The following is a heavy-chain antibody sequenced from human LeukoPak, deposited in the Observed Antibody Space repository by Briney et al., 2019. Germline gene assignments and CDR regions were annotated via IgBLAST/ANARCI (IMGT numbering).Heavy chain of an antibody. CDR1: GFTFSSYA. J-gene: IGHJ5*02. CDR3: AKDPMYYDFWSGHTSHWFDP. CDR2: ISGSGGST. D-gene: IGHD3-3*01. Sequence: GGSLRLSCAASGFTFSSYAMSWVRQAPGKGMEWVSAISGSGGSTYYADFVKGRFTISRDNSKNTLYLQMNSLRAEDTAVYYCAKDPMYYDFWSGHTSHWFDPWGQGTLVTVSS. V-gene: IGHV3-23*01.